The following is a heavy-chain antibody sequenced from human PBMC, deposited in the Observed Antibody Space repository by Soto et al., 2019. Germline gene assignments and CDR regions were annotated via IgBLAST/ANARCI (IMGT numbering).Heavy chain of an antibody. J-gene: IGHJ4*02. Sequence: PGGSLRLSCGASGFTFSSYSVNWVRQAPGKGLEWVSYITSSSTMYYADSVKGRFTVSRDNKKSFLYLQMDSLGPDDTALYYCVKDGDNTGYYFTYYFDHWGQGAPVTVSS. V-gene: IGHV3-48*04. D-gene: IGHD3-22*01. CDR2: ITSSSTM. CDR3: VKDGDNTGYYFTYYFDH. CDR1: GFTFSSYS.